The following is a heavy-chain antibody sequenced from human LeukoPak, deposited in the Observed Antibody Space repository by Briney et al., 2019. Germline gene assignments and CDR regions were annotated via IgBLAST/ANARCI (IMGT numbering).Heavy chain of an antibody. CDR2: IYYSGST. V-gene: IGHV4-39*07. J-gene: IGHJ4*02. CDR3: ARGGYSYGQGDY. D-gene: IGHD5-18*01. Sequence: SETLSLTCTVSGGSISSSSYYWGWICQPPGKGLEWIGSIYYSGSTYYNPSLKSRVTISVNTSKNQFSLKLSSVTAADTAVYYCARGGYSYGQGDYWGQGTLVTVSS. CDR1: GGSISSSSYY.